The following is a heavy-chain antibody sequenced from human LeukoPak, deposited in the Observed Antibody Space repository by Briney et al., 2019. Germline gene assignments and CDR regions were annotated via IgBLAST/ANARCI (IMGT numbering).Heavy chain of an antibody. D-gene: IGHD6-19*01. CDR2: FSHDGSEI. J-gene: IGHJ4*02. CDR1: GITISSEG. V-gene: IGHV3-30*18. Sequence: SGRSLTLSCAASGITISSEGMHWVRQAPGKGLEWLAVFSHDGSEIYYSDSAKGRFTISKEYSKNTLHLQMNSLRVEDTAVYYCVKEQSSGWYRVADSWGQGTLVTVSS. CDR3: VKEQSSGWYRVADS.